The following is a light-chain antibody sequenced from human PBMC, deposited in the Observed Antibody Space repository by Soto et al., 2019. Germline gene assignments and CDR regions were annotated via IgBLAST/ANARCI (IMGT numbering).Light chain of an antibody. V-gene: IGLV8-61*01. Sequence: QAVVTQEPSFSVSPGGTVTLTCGLSSDSVSTSYYPSWYQQTPGQAPRTLIYNTNTRSSGVPDRFSGSILGNKAALTITGAQADDGSDYYCVLYMGSGICVFGGGTKLTVL. CDR3: VLYMGSGICV. CDR2: NTN. CDR1: SDSVSTSYY. J-gene: IGLJ3*02.